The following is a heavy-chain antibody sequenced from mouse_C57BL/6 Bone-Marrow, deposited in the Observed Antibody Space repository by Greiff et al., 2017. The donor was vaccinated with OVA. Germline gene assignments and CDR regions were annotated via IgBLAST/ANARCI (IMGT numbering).Heavy chain of an antibody. J-gene: IGHJ4*01. D-gene: IGHD2-3*01. CDR3: ARDGYYSYYGMDY. CDR2: IDPSDSYT. CDR1: GYTFTSYW. Sequence: VQLQQPGAELVMPGASVKLSCKASGYTFTSYWMHWVKQRPGQGLEWIGEIDPSDSYTNYNQKFKGKSTLTVDISSSTAYMQLSSLTSEDSAVYYCARDGYYSYYGMDYWGQGTSVTVSS. V-gene: IGHV1-69*01.